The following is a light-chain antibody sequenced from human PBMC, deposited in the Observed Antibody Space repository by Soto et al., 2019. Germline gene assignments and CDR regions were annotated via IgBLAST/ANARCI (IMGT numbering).Light chain of an antibody. V-gene: IGKV1-5*01. CDR3: QQYNSYSRT. J-gene: IGKJ1*01. Sequence: DIQMTQSPSTLSASVGDRVTITCRASQSISSWLAWYQQKPGKAPKVLIYDVSTLQSEVPSRFSGSGSGTEFTLTISSLQPDDFATYYCQQYNSYSRTFCQGTKVEIK. CDR2: DVS. CDR1: QSISSW.